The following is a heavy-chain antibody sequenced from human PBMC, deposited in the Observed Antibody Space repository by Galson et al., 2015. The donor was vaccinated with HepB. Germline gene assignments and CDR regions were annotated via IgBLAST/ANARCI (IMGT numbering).Heavy chain of an antibody. V-gene: IGHV1-69*13. J-gene: IGHJ6*02. CDR3: ARDSMVREPTNYYYYGMDV. CDR2: IIPIFGTA. CDR1: GGTFSSYA. D-gene: IGHD3-10*01. Sequence: SVTVSCKASGGTFSSYAISWVRQAPGQGLEWMGGIIPIFGTANYAQKFQGRVTITADESTSTAYMELSSLRSEDTAVYYCARDSMVREPTNYYYYGMDVWGQGTTVTVSS.